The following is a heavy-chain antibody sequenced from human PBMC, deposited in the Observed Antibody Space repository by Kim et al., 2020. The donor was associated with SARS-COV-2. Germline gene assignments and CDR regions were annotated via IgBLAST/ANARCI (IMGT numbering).Heavy chain of an antibody. Sequence: ASVKVSCKASGYTFTSYAIHWVRQAPGQRLEWMGWINAGNGNTKYSQKFQDRVTITRDTSASTAYMELSSPRSEDTTVYYCARPQYSTGGGAFDIWGQGTVVTVSS. J-gene: IGHJ3*02. CDR1: GYTFTSYA. V-gene: IGHV1-3*01. CDR2: INAGNGNT. D-gene: IGHD6-25*01. CDR3: ARPQYSTGGGAFDI.